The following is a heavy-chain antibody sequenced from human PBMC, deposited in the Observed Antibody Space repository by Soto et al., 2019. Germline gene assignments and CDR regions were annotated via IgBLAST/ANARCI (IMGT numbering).Heavy chain of an antibody. J-gene: IGHJ4*02. V-gene: IGHV4-59*08. D-gene: IGHD6-13*01. CDR3: ARQIRMAAAGTGYYFDY. Sequence: SETLSLTCTVSGGSISSYYWSWIRQPPGKGLEWIGYIYYSGSTNYNPSLKSRVTISVDTSKNQFSLKLSSVTAADTAVYYCARQIRMAAAGTGYYFDYWGQGTLVTVSS. CDR1: GGSISSYY. CDR2: IYYSGST.